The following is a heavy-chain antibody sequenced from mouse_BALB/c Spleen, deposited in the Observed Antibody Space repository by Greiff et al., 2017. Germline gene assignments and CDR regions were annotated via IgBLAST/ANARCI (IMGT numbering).Heavy chain of an antibody. D-gene: IGHD2-14*01. V-gene: IGHV1S29*02. Sequence: EVQLQQSGPELVKPGASVKISCKASGYTFTDYNMHWVKQSHGKSLEWIGYIYPYNGGTGYNQKFKSKATLTVDNSSSTAYMELRSLTSEDSAVYYCARDRYDVGTFWDYWGQGTTLTVSS. CDR2: IYPYNGGT. J-gene: IGHJ2*01. CDR3: ARDRYDVGTFWDY. CDR1: GYTFTDYN.